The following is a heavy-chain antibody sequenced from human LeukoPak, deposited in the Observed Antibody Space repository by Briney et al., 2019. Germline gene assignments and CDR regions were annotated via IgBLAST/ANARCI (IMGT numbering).Heavy chain of an antibody. D-gene: IGHD3-9*01. CDR2: ISWNSGSI. J-gene: IGHJ6*02. CDR1: GFTFDDYA. CDR3: TRDLMDYDVSTGLHHYYMDV. Sequence: GGSLRLSCAASGFTFDDYAMHWVRQAPGKGLEWVSGISWNSGSIGYADSVKGRFTISRDNSKNTLYLQMNSLRVEDTAVYYCTRDLMDYDVSTGLHHYYMDVWGQGTTVTVSS. V-gene: IGHV3-9*01.